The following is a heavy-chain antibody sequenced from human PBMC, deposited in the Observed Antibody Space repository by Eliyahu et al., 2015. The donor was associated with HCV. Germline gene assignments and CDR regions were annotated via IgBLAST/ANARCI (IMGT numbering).Heavy chain of an antibody. CDR3: ARDSLPHTTGNSDAFDI. CDR1: GGSISSYY. J-gene: IGHJ3*02. D-gene: IGHD4-17*01. V-gene: IGHV4-59*01. Sequence: QVQLQESGPGLVKPSETLSLTCTVSGGSISSYYWSWIRQPPGKGLEWIGYIYYSGSTNYNPSLKSRVTISVDTSKNQFSLKLSSVTAADTAVYYCARDSLPHTTGNSDAFDIWGQGTMVTVSS. CDR2: IYYSGST.